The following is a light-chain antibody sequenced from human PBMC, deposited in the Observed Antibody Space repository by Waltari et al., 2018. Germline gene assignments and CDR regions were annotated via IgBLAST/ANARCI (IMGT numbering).Light chain of an antibody. CDR3: CSYAGSSTFYV. J-gene: IGLJ1*01. Sequence: QSALTQPASVSGSPGQSITIPCTGPSSDVGSYNLVPLYQHHPGKAPKLMIFEVSKRPSGVSNRFSGSKSGSTASLTISGLQAEDEADYYCCSYAGSSTFYVFGIGTKVTVL. V-gene: IGLV2-23*02. CDR2: EVS. CDR1: SSDVGSYNL.